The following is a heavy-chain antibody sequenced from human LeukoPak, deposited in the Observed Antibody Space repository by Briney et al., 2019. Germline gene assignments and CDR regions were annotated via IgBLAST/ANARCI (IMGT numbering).Heavy chain of an antibody. Sequence: GASVKVSCKASGYTFTSYAMNWVRQAPGQGLEWMGWINTNTGNPTYAQGFTGRFVFSLDTFVSTAYLQISSLKAEDTAVYYCARDSRQAVAGEPDYWGQGTLVTVSS. CDR3: ARDSRQAVAGEPDY. CDR2: INTNTGNP. V-gene: IGHV7-4-1*02. CDR1: GYTFTSYA. J-gene: IGHJ4*02. D-gene: IGHD6-19*01.